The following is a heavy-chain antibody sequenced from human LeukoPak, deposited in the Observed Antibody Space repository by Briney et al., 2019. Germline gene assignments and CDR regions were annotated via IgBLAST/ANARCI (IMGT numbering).Heavy chain of an antibody. Sequence: PSETLSLTCAVYGGSFSGYYWSWIRQPPGKGLEWIGEINHSGSTNYNPSLKSRVTISVDPSKNQFSLKLSSVTAADTAVYYCARVGSSSYNWFDPWGQGTLVTVSS. V-gene: IGHV4-34*01. CDR3: ARVGSSSYNWFDP. D-gene: IGHD6-13*01. J-gene: IGHJ5*02. CDR2: INHSGST. CDR1: GGSFSGYY.